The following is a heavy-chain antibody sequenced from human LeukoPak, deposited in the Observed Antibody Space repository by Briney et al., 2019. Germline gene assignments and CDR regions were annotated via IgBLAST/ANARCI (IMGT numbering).Heavy chain of an antibody. CDR2: INSDGSST. V-gene: IGHV3-74*01. CDR1: GFTFSSYW. Sequence: GGSLRLSCAASGFTFSSYWMHWVRQAPGKGLVLVSRINSDGSSTSYADSVKGRFTISRDNAKNTLYLQMNSLRAEDTAVYYCARDTAMVYWYFDLWGRGTLVTVSS. J-gene: IGHJ2*01. D-gene: IGHD5-18*01. CDR3: ARDTAMVYWYFDL.